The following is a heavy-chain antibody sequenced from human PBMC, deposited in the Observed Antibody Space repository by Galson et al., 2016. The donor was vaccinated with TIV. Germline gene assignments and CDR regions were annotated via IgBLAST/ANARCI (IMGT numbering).Heavy chain of an antibody. J-gene: IGHJ6*02. CDR3: ARRGRFLDSYYYYGMDV. V-gene: IGHV1-69*04. Sequence: SCKASGGIFIGYGISWVRQAPGQGLEWMGRIIPLFGIVSYAQRFQGRVAIIADKSTGTTYMELSSLRSEDTAVYYCARRGRFLDSYYYYGMDVWGQGTTVTVSS. D-gene: IGHD3/OR15-3a*01. CDR2: IIPLFGIV. CDR1: GGIFIGYG.